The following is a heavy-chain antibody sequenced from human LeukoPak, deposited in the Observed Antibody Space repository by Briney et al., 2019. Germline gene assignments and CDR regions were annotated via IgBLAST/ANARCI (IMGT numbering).Heavy chain of an antibody. V-gene: IGHV1-2*02. CDR2: INPNSGGT. J-gene: IGHJ4*02. CDR3: ARDLQMGYSSSWYSS. Sequence: ASVKVSCKASGYTFTGYYMHWVRQAPGQGLEWMGWINPNSGGTNYAQKFQGRVTMTRDTSISTAYMELSRLRSDDTAVYYCARDLQMGYSSSWYSSWGQGTLVTVSS. D-gene: IGHD6-13*01. CDR1: GYTFTGYY.